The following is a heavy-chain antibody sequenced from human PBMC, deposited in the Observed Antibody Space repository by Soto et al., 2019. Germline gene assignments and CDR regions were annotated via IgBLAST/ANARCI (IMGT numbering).Heavy chain of an antibody. J-gene: IGHJ4*02. V-gene: IGHV3-23*01. CDR2: ISGSGGST. CDR1: GFTFSNAW. CDR3: AKAGSYYYDSSFDY. Sequence: GGSLRLSCAASGFTFSNAWMNWVRQAPGKGLEWVSAISGSGGSTYYADSVKGRFTISRDNSKNTLYLQMNSLRAEDTAVYYCAKAGSYYYDSSFDYWGQGTLVTVSS. D-gene: IGHD3-22*01.